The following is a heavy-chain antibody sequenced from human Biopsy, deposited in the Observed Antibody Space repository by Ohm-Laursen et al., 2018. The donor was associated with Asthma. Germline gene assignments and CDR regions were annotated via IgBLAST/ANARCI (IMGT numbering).Heavy chain of an antibody. CDR3: ARDFSRTIMIGGGREHYFDF. Sequence: SLRLSCAASGFTFMTYGMHWVRQVPGKGLEWVATVGSDESYTDHADSVKGRFTISRDNSKNTLHLQMNSLSPEDTAVYYCARDFSRTIMIGGGREHYFDFWGQGTLVTVSS. V-gene: IGHV3-33*01. CDR2: VGSDESYT. D-gene: IGHD3-16*01. J-gene: IGHJ4*02. CDR1: GFTFMTYG.